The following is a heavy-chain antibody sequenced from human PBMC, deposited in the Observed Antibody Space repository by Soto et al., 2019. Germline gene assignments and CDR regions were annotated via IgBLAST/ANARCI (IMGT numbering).Heavy chain of an antibody. CDR2: IRSKAYGGTT. CDR1: GFTCGDYA. CDR3: TRDQSYGAYGGYNYYYGLDV. D-gene: IGHD4-17*01. J-gene: IGHJ6*02. Sequence: AGGSRRLSCIASGFTCGDYALSCFRKAPGKGLEWVGFIRSKAYGGTTDYAASVKGRFTISRDDSKSIAYLQMNSLKTEDTAVYYCTRDQSYGAYGGYNYYYGLDVWGQGTTVTVSS. V-gene: IGHV3-49*03.